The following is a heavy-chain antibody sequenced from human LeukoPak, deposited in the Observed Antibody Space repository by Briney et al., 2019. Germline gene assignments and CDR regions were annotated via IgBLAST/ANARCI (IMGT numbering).Heavy chain of an antibody. CDR1: GGSISSYY. J-gene: IGHJ6*03. V-gene: IGHV4-4*07. Sequence: PSETLSLTCTVSGGSISSYYWSWIRQPAGKGLEGIGRIYTSGSINYNPSLKSRVTMSVDTSKNQFSLKLTSLTAADTAVYYCARGQSGSSLSRYYYYYVDVWGKGTTVTVSS. D-gene: IGHD1-26*01. CDR2: IYTSGSI. CDR3: ARGQSGSSLSRYYYYYVDV.